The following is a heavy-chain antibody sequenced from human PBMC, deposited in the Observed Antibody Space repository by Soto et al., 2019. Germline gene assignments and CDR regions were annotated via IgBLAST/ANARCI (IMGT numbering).Heavy chain of an antibody. Sequence: GGSLRLSCAASGLTFSSYAMSWVRQAPGKGLEWVSAISGSGGSTYYADSVKGRFTISRDNSKNTLYLQMNSLRAEDTAVYYCAKDREPRGPRDGVVPEYWGQGTLVTVSS. CDR2: ISGSGGST. CDR3: AKDREPRGPRDGVVPEY. CDR1: GLTFSSYA. D-gene: IGHD3-3*01. V-gene: IGHV3-23*01. J-gene: IGHJ4*02.